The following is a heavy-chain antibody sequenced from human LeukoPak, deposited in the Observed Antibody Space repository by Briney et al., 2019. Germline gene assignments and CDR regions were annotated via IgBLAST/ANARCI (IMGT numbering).Heavy chain of an antibody. V-gene: IGHV4-59*01. CDR3: ARGIGSYLYYYYYYMDV. CDR2: IYYSGST. J-gene: IGHJ6*03. Sequence: KPSETLSLTCTVSGGSISSYYWSWIRQPPGKGLEWIGYIYYSGSTNYNPSLKSRVTISVDTSKNRFSLKLSSVTAADTAVYYCARGIGSYLYYYYYYMDVWGKGTTVTVSS. D-gene: IGHD1-26*01. CDR1: GGSISSYY.